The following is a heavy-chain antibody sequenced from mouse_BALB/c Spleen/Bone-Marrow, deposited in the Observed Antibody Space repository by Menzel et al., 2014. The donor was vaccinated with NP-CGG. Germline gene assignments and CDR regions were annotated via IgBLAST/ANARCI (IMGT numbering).Heavy chain of an antibody. V-gene: IGHV2-9*02. CDR2: IWAGGST. D-gene: IGHD1-1*01. J-gene: IGHJ4*01. Sequence: VHLVESGPGLVAPSQSMSITCTVSGFSLTSYGVHWVRQPPGKVLEWLGVIWAGGSTNYNSALMSRLSISRDNSKSQVFLKMNSLQTDDTAMYYCARGSYYEGAMDYWGQGTSVTVSS. CDR1: GFSLTSYG. CDR3: ARGSYYEGAMDY.